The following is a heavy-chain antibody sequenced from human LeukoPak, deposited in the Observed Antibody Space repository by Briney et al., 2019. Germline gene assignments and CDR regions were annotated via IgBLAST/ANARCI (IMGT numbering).Heavy chain of an antibody. CDR1: GGSISSYY. D-gene: IGHD3-22*01. J-gene: IGHJ3*02. CDR2: IYYSGST. Sequence: SETLSLTCTVSGGSISSYYWSWIRQPPGKGLEWIGYIYYSGSTNYNPSLKSRVTLSVDTSKNQFSLKLSSVTAADTAVYYCARGAIRTDYYYDSSGYDPDAFDIWGQGTMVTVSS. V-gene: IGHV4-59*01. CDR3: ARGAIRTDYYYDSSGYDPDAFDI.